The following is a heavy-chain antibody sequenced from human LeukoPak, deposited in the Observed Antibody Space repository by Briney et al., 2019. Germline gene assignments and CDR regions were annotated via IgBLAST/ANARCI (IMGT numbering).Heavy chain of an antibody. J-gene: IGHJ6*03. V-gene: IGHV1-69*06. D-gene: IGHD3-16*01. CDR3: ASHTSFPTYYYYMDV. Sequence: SVKVSCKASGYTFTSYDINWVRQATGQGLEWMGGIIPIFGTANYAQKFQGRVTITADKSTSTAYMELSSLRSEDTAVYYCASHTSFPTYYYYMDVWGKGTTVTVSS. CDR2: IIPIFGTA. CDR1: GYTFTSYD.